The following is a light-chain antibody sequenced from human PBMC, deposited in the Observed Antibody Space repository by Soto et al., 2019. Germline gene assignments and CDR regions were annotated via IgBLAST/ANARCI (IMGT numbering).Light chain of an antibody. CDR2: GAS. Sequence: EIVLTQSPGTLSLSPGERVTLSCRASQSVSSNFLAWYQQKPGQAPRLLIYGASNRAAGIPDRFSGGGSGTDFTLTITRLEPEDFAVYYCQQYGSSLFTFGPGTKVDIK. J-gene: IGKJ3*01. V-gene: IGKV3-20*01. CDR3: QQYGSSLFT. CDR1: QSVSSNF.